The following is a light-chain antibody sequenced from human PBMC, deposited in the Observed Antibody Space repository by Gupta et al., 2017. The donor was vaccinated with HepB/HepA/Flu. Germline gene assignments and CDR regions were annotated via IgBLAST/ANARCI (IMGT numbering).Light chain of an antibody. CDR3: QQSYSTPRT. V-gene: IGKV1-39*01. Sequence: DIQMTQSPSSLSASLGDRVTITCRASQSISNYLNWYQQKPGKAPNLLIYAASSLQSGVPLRFSGSGSGTEFTLTISSLQPEDFATYYCQQSYSTPRTFGQGTKVEIK. CDR1: QSISNY. CDR2: AAS. J-gene: IGKJ1*01.